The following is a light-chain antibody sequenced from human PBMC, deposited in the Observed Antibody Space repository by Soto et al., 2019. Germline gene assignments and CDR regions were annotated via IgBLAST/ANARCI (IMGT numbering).Light chain of an antibody. V-gene: IGLV2-23*01. CDR2: EGS. J-gene: IGLJ2*01. CDR1: SSDVGSYNL. CDR3: SSYASSGTL. Sequence: QPALTQPASVSGSPGQSITISCTGTSSDVGSYNLVSWYQQHPGKAPKLLIYEGSKRPSGVSNRFSGSKSGNTASLTISGLQAEDEADYHCSSYASSGTLFGGGTKLTVL.